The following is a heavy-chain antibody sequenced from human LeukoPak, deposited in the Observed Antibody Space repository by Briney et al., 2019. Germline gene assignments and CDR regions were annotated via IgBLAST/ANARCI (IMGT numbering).Heavy chain of an antibody. V-gene: IGHV5-51*01. J-gene: IGHJ4*02. CDR3: ARLSSMIVAYGEIDY. CDR1: GYSFTSYW. D-gene: IGHD3-22*01. Sequence: KHGESLKISCKGSGYSFTSYWIGWVRQMPGKGLEWMGIIYPGDSDTRFSPSFQGQVTISADKSLRTAFLQWSSLKASDTAMYYCARLSSMIVAYGEIDYWGQGTLVTVSS. CDR2: IYPGDSDT.